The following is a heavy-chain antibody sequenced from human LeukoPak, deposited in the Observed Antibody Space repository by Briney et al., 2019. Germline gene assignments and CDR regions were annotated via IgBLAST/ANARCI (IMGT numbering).Heavy chain of an antibody. J-gene: IGHJ4*02. V-gene: IGHV3-7*01. D-gene: IGHD5-12*01. Sequence: GGSMRLSCAASGFTFSNYWMTWVRQAPGKGLEWVAHINQDGSEEHYMDSAKARFTISRDNAKNSLSLQMNSLRAEDTAVYYCVRDGGVSGYDLLDYWGQGTLVTVSS. CDR3: VRDGGVSGYDLLDY. CDR1: GFTFSNYW. CDR2: INQDGSEE.